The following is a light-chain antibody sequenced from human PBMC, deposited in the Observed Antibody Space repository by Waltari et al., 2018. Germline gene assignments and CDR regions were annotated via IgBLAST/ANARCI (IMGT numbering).Light chain of an antibody. V-gene: IGKV3-11*01. Sequence: EIVLTQSPAIVCLSPGERATLPCRASYSFGWYLAWYQQRPGQSPRLLIVDASNSATGIPSRFSGSALETDFTLTISSLEPEDFAVYYCHQRSTWPRTFGGGTRVEI. CDR3: HQRSTWPRT. CDR2: DAS. CDR1: YSFGWY. J-gene: IGKJ4*01.